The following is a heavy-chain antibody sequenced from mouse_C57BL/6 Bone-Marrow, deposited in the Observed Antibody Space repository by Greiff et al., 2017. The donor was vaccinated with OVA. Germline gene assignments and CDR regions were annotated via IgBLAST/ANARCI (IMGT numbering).Heavy chain of an antibody. D-gene: IGHD1-1*01. Sequence: QVQLQQSGAELVKPGASVKLSCKASGYTFTSYWMHWVKQRPGQGLEWIGMIHPNSGSTNYNEKFKSKATLTVDKSSSTAYMQLSSLTSEDSAVYYCARGYYYGSWFAYWGQGTLVTVSA. V-gene: IGHV1-64*01. J-gene: IGHJ3*01. CDR3: ARGYYYGSWFAY. CDR1: GYTFTSYW. CDR2: IHPNSGST.